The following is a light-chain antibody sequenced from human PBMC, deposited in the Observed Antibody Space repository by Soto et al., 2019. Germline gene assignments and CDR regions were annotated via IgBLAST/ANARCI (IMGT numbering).Light chain of an antibody. CDR2: GAS. CDR3: QQYGSSPWT. Sequence: EIVLTQSPGTLSLSPGERATLSCRASQSVSSSYLAWYQQKPGQAPRLLIYGASSRATGIPDRFSGSGSGTDFTLTISRLEHKDFAVYYCQQYGSSPWTFGQGTKVEIK. V-gene: IGKV3-20*01. J-gene: IGKJ1*01. CDR1: QSVSSSY.